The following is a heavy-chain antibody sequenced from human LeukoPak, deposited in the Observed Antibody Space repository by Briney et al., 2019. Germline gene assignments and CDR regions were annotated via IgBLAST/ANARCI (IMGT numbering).Heavy chain of an antibody. V-gene: IGHV3-21*01. CDR1: GFTFSSYT. J-gene: IGHJ6*02. D-gene: IGHD1-1*01. Sequence: PGGSLRLSCAASGFTFSSYTMNWVRQAPGKGLDWVSSISSSSGYIYYADSVKGRFTISRDNAKNSLYLQMNSLRVEDTAVYYCAREYNWNDVYYYYGMDVWGQGTTVTVSS. CDR2: ISSSSGYI. CDR3: AREYNWNDVYYYYGMDV.